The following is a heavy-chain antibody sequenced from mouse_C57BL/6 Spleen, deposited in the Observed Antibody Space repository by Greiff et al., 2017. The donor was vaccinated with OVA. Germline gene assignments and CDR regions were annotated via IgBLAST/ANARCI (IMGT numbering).Heavy chain of an antibody. J-gene: IGHJ1*03. CDR2: IDPNSGGT. D-gene: IGHD2-1*01. V-gene: IGHV1-72*01. CDR1: GYTFTSYW. Sequence: QVQLKQPGAELVKPGASVKLSCKASGYTFTSYWMHWVKQRPGRGLEWIGRIDPNSGGTKYNEKFKSKATLTVDKPSSTAYMQLSSLTSEDSAVYYCARGYGNYGWYFDVWGTGTTVTVSS. CDR3: ARGYGNYGWYFDV.